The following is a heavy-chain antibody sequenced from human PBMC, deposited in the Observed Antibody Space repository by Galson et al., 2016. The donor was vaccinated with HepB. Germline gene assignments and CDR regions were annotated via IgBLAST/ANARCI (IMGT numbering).Heavy chain of an antibody. CDR2: INHSGTT. CDR3: ARGLQFGSSSRNKVSAYMESVLPPSPRHNCFDP. Sequence: SETLSLTCAVYGGSFSGYYWSWIRQPPGKGLEWIGEINHSGTTNYNPSLKSRVTISVDTSKKQFSLKLTSVTAADTAVYYCARGLQFGSSSRNKVSAYMESVLPPSPRHNCFDPWGQGTLVTVSS. D-gene: IGHD6-6*01. CDR1: GGSFSGYY. J-gene: IGHJ5*02. V-gene: IGHV4-34*01.